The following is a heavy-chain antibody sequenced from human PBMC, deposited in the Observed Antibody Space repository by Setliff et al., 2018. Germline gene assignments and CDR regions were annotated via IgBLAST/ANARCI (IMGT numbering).Heavy chain of an antibody. J-gene: IGHJ4*02. CDR2: ISSSSSYV. V-gene: IGHV3-21*01. CDR1: GFTFSSYW. CDR3: ARDGGEY. D-gene: IGHD3-16*01. Sequence: ESLKISCAASGFTFSSYWMSWVRQAPGKGLEWVSSISSSSSYVYYADSVKGRFTISRDNAKNALYLQMNSLRAEDTAVYYCARDGGEYWGQGTLVTVSS.